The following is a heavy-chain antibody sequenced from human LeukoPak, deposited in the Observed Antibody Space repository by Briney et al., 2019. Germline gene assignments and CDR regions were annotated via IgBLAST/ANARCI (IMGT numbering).Heavy chain of an antibody. CDR1: GGSMSSDSYY. J-gene: IGHJ4*02. CDR2: IYTCGST. CDR3: AGSGSYYFIDF. V-gene: IGHV4-61*02. D-gene: IGHD1-26*01. Sequence: SETLSLTCTVSGGSMSSDSYYWSWIRQPAGEGLEWIGRIYTCGSTNYNPSLKSRVTISVDTSKNQFSLKLSSVTAADTAVYYCAGSGSYYFIDFWGQGTLVTVSS.